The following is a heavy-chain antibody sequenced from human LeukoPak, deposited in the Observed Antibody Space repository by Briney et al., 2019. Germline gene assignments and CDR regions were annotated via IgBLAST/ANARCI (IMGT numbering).Heavy chain of an antibody. CDR3: AGGKYYGSGTRPGYLGY. CDR1: DFSVNNNY. J-gene: IGHJ4*02. D-gene: IGHD3-10*01. CDR2: MDNFGIK. Sequence: GGSLRLACAASDFSVNNNYVDWVHQAPGKGLEWVSCMDNFGIKTYADSVQGRFTVSRDSSRNMVFLQMNSLRVEDTAVYYCAGGKYYGSGTRPGYLGYWGLGTMVTVSS. V-gene: IGHV3-53*01.